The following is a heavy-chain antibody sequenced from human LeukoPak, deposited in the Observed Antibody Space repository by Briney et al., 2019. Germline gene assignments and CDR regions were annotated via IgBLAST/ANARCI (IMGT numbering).Heavy chain of an antibody. CDR1: GVSISSSFNY. J-gene: IGHJ5*02. V-gene: IGHV4-39*01. Sequence: KASETLSLTCTVSGVSISSSFNYWAWIRQPPGKGLEWIGSIYESGSAYYNPSPKSRITMSVDTSENQFSLKLTSVTAADTAVYYCARHYGPWGQGTLVTVSS. CDR3: ARHYGP. D-gene: IGHD3-16*01. CDR2: IYESGSA.